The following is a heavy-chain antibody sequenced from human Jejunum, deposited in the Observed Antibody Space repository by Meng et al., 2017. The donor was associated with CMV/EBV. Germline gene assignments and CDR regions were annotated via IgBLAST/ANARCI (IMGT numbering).Heavy chain of an antibody. J-gene: IGHJ4*02. CDR2: ISNAGGST. V-gene: IGHV3-23*01. CDR3: TKGRSEY. CDR1: GLAFTNYA. D-gene: IGHD5-24*01. Sequence: SRRLSCAASGLAFTNYAMSWVRQAPGEGLEWVSVISNAGGSTYYADSVKGRFTISRDNSKNTLYLQMNSLRAEDTAVYYCTKGRSEYWGQGTLVTVSS.